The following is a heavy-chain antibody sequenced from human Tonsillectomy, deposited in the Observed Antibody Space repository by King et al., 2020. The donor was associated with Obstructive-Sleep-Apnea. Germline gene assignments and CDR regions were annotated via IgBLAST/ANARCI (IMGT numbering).Heavy chain of an antibody. V-gene: IGHV3-66*01. Sequence: VQLVESGGGLVQPGGSLTLSCAASGFSVSSNYMSWVRQAPGKGLEWVSVIYSGGSTYNAESVKGRFTVSRDNSKNSWFLQMNSLRAEDTAVYYCARDMRLSYYFDFWGQGTLVTVS. J-gene: IGHJ4*02. D-gene: IGHD6-25*01. CDR3: ARDMRLSYYFDF. CDR1: GFSVSSNY. CDR2: IYSGGST.